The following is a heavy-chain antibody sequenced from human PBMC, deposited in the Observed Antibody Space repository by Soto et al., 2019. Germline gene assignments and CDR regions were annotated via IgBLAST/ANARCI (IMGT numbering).Heavy chain of an antibody. D-gene: IGHD3-10*01. V-gene: IGHV4-59*08. CDR1: GGSISSYY. Sequence: SETLCLTCTVSGGSISSYYWSWIRQPPGKGLEWIGYIYYSGSTNYNPSLKSRVTISVDTSKNQFSLKLSSVTAADTAVYYCARRYGSFFDIWGQGTMVTVS. CDR2: IYYSGST. CDR3: ARRYGSFFDI. J-gene: IGHJ3*02.